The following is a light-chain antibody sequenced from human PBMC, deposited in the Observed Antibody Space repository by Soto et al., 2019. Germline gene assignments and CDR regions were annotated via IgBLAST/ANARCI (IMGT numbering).Light chain of an antibody. V-gene: IGKV3-20*01. J-gene: IGKJ1*01. CDR2: GAS. CDR1: QSVSSEY. Sequence: EIVLTQSPGTLSLSPVERATLSCRASQSVSSEYLAWYQQKPGQGPRPLMYGASNRATGIPDRFSGSGSGTDFALTISRMEAEDFAGYYCQHYDSHPLTCAQGTKEEIK. CDR3: QHYDSHPLT.